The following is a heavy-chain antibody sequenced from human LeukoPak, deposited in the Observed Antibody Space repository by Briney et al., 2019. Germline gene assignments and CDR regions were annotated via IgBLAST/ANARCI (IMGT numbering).Heavy chain of an antibody. CDR2: IGDDGHP. V-gene: IGHV3-23*01. Sequence: GGSLRLSCAASGFTFSSYGMSWVRQAPGKGLDWVSSIGDDGHPYYADSVKGRFTISRDNSKNTLYLQMNSLRAEDTAVYYCARGGSMTTDYWGQGTLVTVFS. D-gene: IGHD4-11*01. CDR3: ARGGSMTTDY. CDR1: GFTFSSYG. J-gene: IGHJ4*02.